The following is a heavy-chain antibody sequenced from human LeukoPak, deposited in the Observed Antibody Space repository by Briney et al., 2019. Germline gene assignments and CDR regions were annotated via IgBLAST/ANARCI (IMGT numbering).Heavy chain of an antibody. CDR1: GFSFSNYW. D-gene: IGHD2-21*02. Sequence: GGSLRLSCAASGFSFSNYWMHWVRQAPGKGLVWVSRISSDGSDTIYADSVKGRFTISRDNSKNTLYLQMNSLRAEDTAVYYCAKDKVVTSPFDYWGQGTLVTVSS. CDR2: ISSDGSDT. J-gene: IGHJ4*01. V-gene: IGHV3-74*01. CDR3: AKDKVVTSPFDY.